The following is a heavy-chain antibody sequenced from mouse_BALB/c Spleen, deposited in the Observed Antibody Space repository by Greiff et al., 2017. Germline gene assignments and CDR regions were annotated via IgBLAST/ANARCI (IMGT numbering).Heavy chain of an antibody. J-gene: IGHJ1*01. D-gene: IGHD2-3*01. CDR2: ISSGGSYT. CDR1: GFTFSSYA. Sequence: EVKVVESGGGLVKPGGSLKLSCAASGFTFSSYAMSWVRQTPEKRLEWVATISSGGSYTYYPDSVKGRFTISRDNAKNTLYLQMSSLRSEDTAMYYCARHDGYYIYWYFDVWGAGTTVTVSS. V-gene: IGHV5-9-3*01. CDR3: ARHDGYYIYWYFDV.